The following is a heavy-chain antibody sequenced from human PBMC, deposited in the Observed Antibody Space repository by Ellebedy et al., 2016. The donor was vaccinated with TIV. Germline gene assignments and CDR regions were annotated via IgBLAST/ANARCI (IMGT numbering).Heavy chain of an antibody. CDR1: GLIFTKDW. V-gene: IGHV3-15*01. Sequence: GESLKISXVASGLIFTKDWMGWVRQTPGKGLEWVGRIRSKADGGTADYAAPVKGRFAISRDDSKDTLYLQMDSLKIEDTAVYHCTALNSRDAFKLWGLGTMVTVSS. J-gene: IGHJ3*01. CDR2: IRSKADGGTA. D-gene: IGHD6-13*01. CDR3: TALNSRDAFKL.